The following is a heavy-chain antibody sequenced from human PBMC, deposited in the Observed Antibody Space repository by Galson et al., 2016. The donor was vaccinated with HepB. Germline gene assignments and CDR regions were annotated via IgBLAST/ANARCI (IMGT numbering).Heavy chain of an antibody. CDR3: GSGEDSYYYGMDV. Sequence: SLRLSCAASGFSFSSYSMNWVRQAPGKGLEWVSSISTTTRYTYYADSERGRFTISRDNSKNSLYLQMNSLRAEDTAVYYCGSGEDSYYYGMDVWGQGAPVTVSS. CDR2: ISTTTRYT. D-gene: IGHD3-10*01. V-gene: IGHV3-21*01. CDR1: GFSFSSYS. J-gene: IGHJ6*02.